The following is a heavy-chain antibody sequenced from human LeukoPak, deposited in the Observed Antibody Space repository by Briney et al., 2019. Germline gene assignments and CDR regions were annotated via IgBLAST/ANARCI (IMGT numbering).Heavy chain of an antibody. D-gene: IGHD1-26*01. CDR2: IYYSGST. CDR3: AREKVGATYWFDP. Sequence: SETLSLTCTVSGGSISSYYWSWIRQPPGKGLERIGYIYYSGSTNYNPSLKSRVTISVDTSNNQFSLKLSSVTAADTAVYYCAREKVGATYWFDPWGQGTLVTVSS. CDR1: GGSISSYY. J-gene: IGHJ5*02. V-gene: IGHV4-59*01.